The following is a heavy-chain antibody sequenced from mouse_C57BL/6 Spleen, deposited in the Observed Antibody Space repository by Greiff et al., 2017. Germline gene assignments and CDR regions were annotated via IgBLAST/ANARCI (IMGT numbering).Heavy chain of an antibody. D-gene: IGHD2-1*01. CDR2: IYPGDGDT. CDR3: ARDRNMDAYFDV. CDR1: GYAFSSYW. J-gene: IGHJ1*03. V-gene: IGHV1-80*01. Sequence: QVQLQQSGAELVKPGASVKISCKASGYAFSSYWMNWVKQRPGKGLEWIGQIYPGDGDTNSNGKFKGKATLTADKSSSTAYMQLSSLTSEDSAVYFCARDRNMDAYFDVWGTGTTVTVSS.